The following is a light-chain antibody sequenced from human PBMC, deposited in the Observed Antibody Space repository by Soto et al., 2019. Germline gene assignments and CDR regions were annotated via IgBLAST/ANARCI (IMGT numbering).Light chain of an antibody. J-gene: IGLJ1*01. V-gene: IGLV2-8*01. CDR2: EVS. CDR3: SSYGGSNTFGV. Sequence: QSALTQPPSASGSLGQSVTISCTGTSSDVGGYNYVSWYQQHPGKAPKLMIYEVSKRPSGVPDRFSGSNSGNTASLTVSGLQAEDEADYYCSSYGGSNTFGVFGTGTKLTVL. CDR1: SSDVGGYNY.